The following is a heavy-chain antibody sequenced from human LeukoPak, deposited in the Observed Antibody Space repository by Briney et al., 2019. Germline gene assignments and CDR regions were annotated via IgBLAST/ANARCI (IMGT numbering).Heavy chain of an antibody. CDR3: AKGHNTDVSCGGDCYYSY. CDR2: ISAGGGNT. J-gene: IGHJ4*01. CDR1: GFTFNAYA. V-gene: IGHV3-23*01. Sequence: GGSLRLSCAASGFTFNAYAMTWVRQAPGKGLERVSAISAGGGNTYYADSVKGRFTISRDNSKNTLYPQTDSLRAEDTAVYYCAKGHNTDVSCGGDCYYSYWGQGTLVTVSS. D-gene: IGHD2-21*02.